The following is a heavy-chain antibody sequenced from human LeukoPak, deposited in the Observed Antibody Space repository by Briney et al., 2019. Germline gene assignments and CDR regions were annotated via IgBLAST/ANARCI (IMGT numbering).Heavy chain of an antibody. CDR3: ARVGAAPLDYYYYYGMDV. CDR2: IIPIFGTA. CDR1: VGTFSSYA. Sequence: ASVKVSCKASVGTFSSYAISWVRQAPGQGLEWMGRIIPIFGTANYAQKFQGRVTITADESTSTAYMELSSLRSEDTAVYYCARVGAAPLDYYYYYGMDVWGQGTTVTVSS. D-gene: IGHD6-13*01. J-gene: IGHJ6*02. V-gene: IGHV1-69*13.